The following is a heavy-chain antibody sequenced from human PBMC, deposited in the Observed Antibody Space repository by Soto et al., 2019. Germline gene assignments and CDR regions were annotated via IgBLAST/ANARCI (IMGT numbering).Heavy chain of an antibody. V-gene: IGHV4-39*01. J-gene: IGHJ5*02. Sequence: SETLSLTCTVSGGSISSSNHYWGWIRQPPGKGLEWIGRLYSSGRTFYNPSLKSRVTISVDTSKNQFSLQLRSVSAADTAVYFCARHLGGCAGDCFPSWFDPWGQGALDTVSS. CDR1: GGSISSSNHY. CDR3: ARHLGGCAGDCFPSWFDP. D-gene: IGHD2-21*02. CDR2: LYSSGRT.